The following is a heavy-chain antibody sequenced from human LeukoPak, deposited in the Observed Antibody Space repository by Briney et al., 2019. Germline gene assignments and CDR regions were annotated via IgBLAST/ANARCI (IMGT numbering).Heavy chain of an antibody. CDR3: ARDRDLWFGELFDYYYGMDV. D-gene: IGHD3-10*01. V-gene: IGHV6-1*01. CDR1: GDSVSSNSAA. CDR2: TYYRSKWYN. Sequence: SQTLSLTCAISGDSVSSNSAAWNWIRQSPSRGLEWLGRTYYRSKWYNDYAVSVKSRITINPDTSKNQFSLQLNSVTPEDTAVYYCARDRDLWFGELFDYYYGMDVRGQGTTVTVSS. J-gene: IGHJ6*02.